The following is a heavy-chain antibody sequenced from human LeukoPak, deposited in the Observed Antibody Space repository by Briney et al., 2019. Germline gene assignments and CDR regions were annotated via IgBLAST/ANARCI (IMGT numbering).Heavy chain of an antibody. CDR2: IYSGGST. V-gene: IGHV3-53*01. CDR1: GFTVSSNY. J-gene: IGHJ3*02. D-gene: IGHD2-15*01. CDR3: ARAGVVAAFDAFDI. Sequence: GGSLRLSCAASGFTVSSNYMSWVRQAPGKGLEWVSVIYSGGSTYYADSVKGRFTISRDNSKNTLYLQMNSLRAEDTAVYYCARAGVVAAFDAFDIWGQGTMVTVSS.